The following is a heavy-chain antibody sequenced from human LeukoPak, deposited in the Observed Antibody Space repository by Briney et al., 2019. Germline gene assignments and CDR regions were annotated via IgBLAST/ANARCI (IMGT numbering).Heavy chain of an antibody. V-gene: IGHV1-18*01. J-gene: IGHJ3*02. CDR1: GYTLTSYG. CDR2: ISAYNGNT. CDR3: ARERGYGDYVRNDAFDI. D-gene: IGHD4-17*01. Sequence: ASVKVSCKASGYTLTSYGISWVRQAPGQGLEWMGWISAYNGNTNYAQKLQGRVTMTTDTSTSTAYMELRSLRSDDTAVYYCARERGYGDYVRNDAFDIWGQGTMVTVSS.